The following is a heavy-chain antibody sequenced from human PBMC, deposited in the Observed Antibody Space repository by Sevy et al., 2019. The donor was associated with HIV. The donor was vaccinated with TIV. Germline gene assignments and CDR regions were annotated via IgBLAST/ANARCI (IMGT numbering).Heavy chain of an antibody. D-gene: IGHD4-17*01. Sequence: GGSLRLSCEVSGFPLSKYKMTWVRQAPGKGLEWVSSISFGKNAIHYADSVKGRFTISRDNAKNSLLLQMNSLRADDTAVYYCATTTLTTHFDYWGQRTLVTVSS. CDR2: ISFGKNAI. CDR1: GFPLSKYK. V-gene: IGHV3-48*01. J-gene: IGHJ4*02. CDR3: ATTTLTTHFDY.